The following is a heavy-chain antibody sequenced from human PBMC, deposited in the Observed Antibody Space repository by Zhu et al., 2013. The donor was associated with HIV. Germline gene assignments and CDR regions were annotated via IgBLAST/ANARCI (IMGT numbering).Heavy chain of an antibody. Sequence: VQLVQSGAEVKKPGASVKVSCKASGYTFTGYYMHWVRQAPGQGLEWMGWINPNSGGTNYAQKFQGWVTMTRDTSISTAYMELSRLRSDDTAVYYCARRTLVLGGVGSYYYGMDVWAEGPTVTVSS. D-gene: IGHD2-8*02. CDR3: ARRTLVLGGVGSYYYGMDV. J-gene: IGHJ6*04. CDR2: INPNSGGT. V-gene: IGHV1-2*04. CDR1: GYTFTGYY.